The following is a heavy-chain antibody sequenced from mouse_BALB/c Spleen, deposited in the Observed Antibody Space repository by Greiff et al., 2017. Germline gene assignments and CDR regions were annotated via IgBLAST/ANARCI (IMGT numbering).Heavy chain of an antibody. CDR2: ISDGGSYT. Sequence: DVKLVESGGGLVKPGGSLKLSCAASGFTFSDYYMYWVRQTPEKRLEWVAIISDGGSYTYYPDSVKGRFTIARDNAKKNLYLQMSSLKSEDTAMYYCARDGDGYDPFAYWGQGTLVTVSA. D-gene: IGHD2-2*01. CDR1: GFTFSDYY. CDR3: ARDGDGYDPFAY. V-gene: IGHV5-4*02. J-gene: IGHJ3*01.